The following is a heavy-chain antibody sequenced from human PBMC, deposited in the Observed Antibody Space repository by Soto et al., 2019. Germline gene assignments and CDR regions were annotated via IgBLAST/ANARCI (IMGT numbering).Heavy chain of an antibody. CDR2: VYYSGST. V-gene: IGHV4-39*01. Sequence: SETLSLTCTVAGGSISSISSYWGWIRQPPGKGLEWIGNVYYSGSTYSNPSLKSRLTISADTSKNQFSLKLSSVTAADTAVYYCARSTIAPHLFMYPFDYWGQGTLVTVSS. CDR3: ARSTIAPHLFMYPFDY. D-gene: IGHD6-6*01. CDR1: GGSISSISSY. J-gene: IGHJ4*01.